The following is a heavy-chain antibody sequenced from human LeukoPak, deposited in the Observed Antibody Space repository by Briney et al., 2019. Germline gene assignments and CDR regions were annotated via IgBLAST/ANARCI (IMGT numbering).Heavy chain of an antibody. J-gene: IGHJ4*02. D-gene: IGHD1-7*01. CDR3: ARVDRAISISGTLGD. Sequence: SQTLSLTCAISRDSVSNNYAAWNWIRQSPSRGLEWLGRTYYRSKWYNDYAVSVRGRITINPDTSKNQFSLQLNSVTPEDTAVYYCARVDRAISISGTLGDWGQGTRVTVSS. V-gene: IGHV6-1*01. CDR1: RDSVSNNYAA. CDR2: TYYRSKWYN.